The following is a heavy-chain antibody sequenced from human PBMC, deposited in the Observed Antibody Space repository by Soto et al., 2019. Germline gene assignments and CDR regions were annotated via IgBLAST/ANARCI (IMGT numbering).Heavy chain of an antibody. Sequence: EVELLESGGGLVKPGGSLRLSCAASGFSFSTYNMNWVRQAPGKGLEWVSSINGRSNYKYYTDSVKGRFTISRDNPKNSLYLQSDSLRVEYTAVYYCVREDGLVGSNSAFDQWGQGTLVIVSS. J-gene: IGHJ4*02. CDR3: VREDGLVGSNSAFDQ. V-gene: IGHV3-21*02. CDR2: INGRSNYK. D-gene: IGHD7-27*01. CDR1: GFSFSTYN.